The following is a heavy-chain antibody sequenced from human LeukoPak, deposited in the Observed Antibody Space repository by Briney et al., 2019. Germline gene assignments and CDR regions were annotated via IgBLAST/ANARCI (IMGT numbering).Heavy chain of an antibody. CDR1: GITFNNYA. CDR3: ARLGGGRYYYYFDY. CDR2: ITDSGGST. Sequence: GGSLRLSCAASGITFNNYAMSWVRQAPGKGLEWVSGITDSGGSTYYADSVKGRFTISRDNSKNTLYLQMNSLRAEDTAVYYCARLGGGRYYYYFDYWGQGTLVTVSS. V-gene: IGHV3-23*01. D-gene: IGHD1-26*01. J-gene: IGHJ4*02.